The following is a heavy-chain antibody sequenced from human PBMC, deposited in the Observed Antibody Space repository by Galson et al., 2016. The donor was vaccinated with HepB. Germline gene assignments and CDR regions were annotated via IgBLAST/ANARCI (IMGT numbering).Heavy chain of an antibody. CDR1: GYIFTSHA. CDR3: ARGPHDFTNILDAFDI. D-gene: IGHD4-11*01. V-gene: IGHV1-3*01. Sequence: SVKVSCRASGYIFTSHAIHWVRQAPGQGLEWMGWINGGYGDTKYSQKFQERVTITRDRSATTAYMEVPSLRFADTAVYYCARGPHDFTNILDAFDIWGQGTVVTVSS. CDR2: INGGYGDT. J-gene: IGHJ3*02.